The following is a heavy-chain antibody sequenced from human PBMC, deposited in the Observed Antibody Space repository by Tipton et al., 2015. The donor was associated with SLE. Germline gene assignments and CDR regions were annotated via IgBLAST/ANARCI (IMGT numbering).Heavy chain of an antibody. D-gene: IGHD6-19*01. CDR1: GGSLSSFY. CDR3: ARGAIAVAGSGWFDP. Sequence: TLSLTCTVSGGSLSSFYWSWIRQPPGKGLEWIGYIDYSGNTNYNPSLKSRVTISLDTSRNQFSLKLTSATAADTAVYYCARGAIAVAGSGWFDPWGQGTLVTVSS. J-gene: IGHJ5*02. V-gene: IGHV4-59*12. CDR2: IDYSGNT.